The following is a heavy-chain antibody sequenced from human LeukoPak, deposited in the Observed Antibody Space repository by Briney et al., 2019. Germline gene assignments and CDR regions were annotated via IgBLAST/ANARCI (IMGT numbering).Heavy chain of an antibody. CDR3: ARGRGAGDYYYYGMDV. D-gene: IGHD7-27*01. J-gene: IGHJ6*02. Sequence: SQTLSLTCAISGDSVSSNSAAWNWIRQSPSRGLEWLGRTYYRSKWYNDYAVSVKSRITINPDTSKNQFSLQLTSVTPEDTAVYYCARGRGAGDYYYYGMDVWGQGTTVTVSS. V-gene: IGHV6-1*01. CDR2: TYYRSKWYN. CDR1: GDSVSSNSAA.